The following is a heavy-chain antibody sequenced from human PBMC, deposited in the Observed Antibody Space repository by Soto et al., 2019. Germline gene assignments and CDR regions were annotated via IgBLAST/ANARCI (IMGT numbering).Heavy chain of an antibody. J-gene: IGHJ6*02. CDR2: ISAYNGNT. Sequence: GESLKISCKASGYTFTSYGISWVRQAPGQGLEWMGWISAYNGNTNYAQKLQGRVTMTTDTSTSTAYMELRSLRSDDTAVYYCARDHALLRFLEWSPHGYYGMDVWGQGTTVTVSS. D-gene: IGHD3-3*01. CDR3: ARDHALLRFLEWSPHGYYGMDV. CDR1: GYTFTSYG. V-gene: IGHV1-18*01.